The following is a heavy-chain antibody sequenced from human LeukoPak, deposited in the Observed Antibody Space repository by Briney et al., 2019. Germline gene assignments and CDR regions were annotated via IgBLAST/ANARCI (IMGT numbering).Heavy chain of an antibody. D-gene: IGHD6-19*01. CDR3: ARGRIAVARIDHMDV. V-gene: IGHV3-23*01. J-gene: IGHJ6*03. Sequence: HPGGSLRLSCAASGFTFSSYGMSWVRQAPGKGLEWVSAISGSGGSTYYADSVKGRFTISRDNSKNTLYLQMNSLRAEDTAVYYCARGRIAVARIDHMDVWGKGTTVTISS. CDR1: GFTFSSYG. CDR2: ISGSGGST.